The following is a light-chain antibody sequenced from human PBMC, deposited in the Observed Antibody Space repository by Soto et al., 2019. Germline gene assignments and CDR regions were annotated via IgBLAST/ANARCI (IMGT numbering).Light chain of an antibody. V-gene: IGKV3-20*01. CDR1: QSVSGSY. Sequence: EIVLTQSPGTLSLSPGERATLSCRASQSVSGSYLAWYQQKPGQAPRLLTYGASSMATDTPDRFSASWSGTDFTLTISILEPEYFTVYFCQEYAMSRTFGQGTKVEIK. J-gene: IGKJ1*01. CDR3: QEYAMSRT. CDR2: GAS.